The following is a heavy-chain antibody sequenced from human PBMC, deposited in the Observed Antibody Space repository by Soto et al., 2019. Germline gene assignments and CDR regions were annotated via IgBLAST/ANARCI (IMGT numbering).Heavy chain of an antibody. D-gene: IGHD3-3*01. J-gene: IGHJ4*02. Sequence: QVQLQESGPGLVKPSETLSLTCTVSGGSMNTYYWNWIRQPPGKGLEWVGYIYYSGTTNYNPSLEGRVTMSVDTSEHQFSLKLTSVTAADTAVYYCARTGGYYTYFFDYWGQGSLVTVSA. V-gene: IGHV4-59*01. CDR1: GGSMNTYY. CDR2: IYYSGTT. CDR3: ARTGGYYTYFFDY.